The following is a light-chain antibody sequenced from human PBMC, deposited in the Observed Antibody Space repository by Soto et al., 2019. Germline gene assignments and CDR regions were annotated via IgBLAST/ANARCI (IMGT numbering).Light chain of an antibody. J-gene: IGLJ1*01. CDR2: EVS. CDR1: SSDVGAYHY. Sequence: QSALTQPASVSGSPGQSITIPCTGTSSDVGAYHYVSWYQQHPGKAPTLIIYEVSQRPSGVPDRFSGSKSGNTASLTVSGLQADDEADYYCSSYAGTNNYVFGTGTKVTVL. CDR3: SSYAGTNNYV. V-gene: IGLV2-8*01.